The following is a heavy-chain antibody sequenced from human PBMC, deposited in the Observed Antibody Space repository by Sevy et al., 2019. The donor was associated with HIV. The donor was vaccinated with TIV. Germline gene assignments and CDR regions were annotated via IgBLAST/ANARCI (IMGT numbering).Heavy chain of an antibody. CDR2: ISPLNGDT. CDR1: GYTFTTYR. J-gene: IGHJ4*02. CDR3: ARAFCSGGSCYSLAY. Sequence: ASVKVSCEASGYTFTTYRIYWVRQPPGQGLEWMGWISPLNGDTNYAQKFQGRVTMITDTSTSTAYMELRSLRSDDTAVYFCARAFCSGGSCYSLAYWGQGALVTVSS. V-gene: IGHV1-18*01. D-gene: IGHD2-15*01.